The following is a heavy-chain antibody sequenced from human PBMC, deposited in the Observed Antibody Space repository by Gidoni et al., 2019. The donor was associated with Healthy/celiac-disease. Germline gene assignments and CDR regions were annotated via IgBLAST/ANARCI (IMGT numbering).Heavy chain of an antibody. CDR1: GGSISSYY. J-gene: IGHJ4*02. D-gene: IGHD2-15*01. CDR2: IYYSGST. CDR3: ARDSRPDGYSEAGFDY. V-gene: IGHV4-59*01. Sequence: QVQLQESGPGLVKPSETLSLTCTVSGGSISSYYWSWIRQPPGKGLEWIGYIYYSGSTNYNPSLKSRVTISVDTSKNQFSLKLSSVSAADTAVYYCARDSRPDGYSEAGFDYWGQGTLVTVSS.